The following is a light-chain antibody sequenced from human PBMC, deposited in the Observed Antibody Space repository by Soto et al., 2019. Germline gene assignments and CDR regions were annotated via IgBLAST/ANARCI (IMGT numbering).Light chain of an antibody. CDR1: QSVSTI. CDR2: GAS. V-gene: IGKV3-15*01. J-gene: IGKJ1*01. Sequence: EIVMTQSPATLSVSPGERTTLSCRASQSVSTILAWYQQKPGQAPRLLIYGASTRATGIPVRFSGSGSGTEFTLTISSLQSEDFAVYYCQQYGNTPWTFGQGTKVDIK. CDR3: QQYGNTPWT.